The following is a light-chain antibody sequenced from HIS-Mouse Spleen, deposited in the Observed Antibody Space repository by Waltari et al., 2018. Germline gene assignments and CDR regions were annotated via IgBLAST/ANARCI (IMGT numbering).Light chain of an antibody. CDR3: QQYDNLPLT. CDR2: DAS. CDR1: QDISNY. V-gene: IGKV1-33*01. Sequence: DIQMTPSPSSLSASVGDRVTTTCQASQDISNYLNWYQQKPGKAPELLIYDASNLETGVPSRFSGSGSGTDFTFTISSLQPEDIATYYCQQYDNLPLTFGGGTKVEIK. J-gene: IGKJ4*01.